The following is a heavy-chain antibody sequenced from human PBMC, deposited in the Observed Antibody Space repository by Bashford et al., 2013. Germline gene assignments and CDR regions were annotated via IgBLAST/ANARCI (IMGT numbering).Heavy chain of an antibody. D-gene: IGHD3-3*01. CDR1: GGSISSGRYY. Sequence: RPLLYSSETLSLTCTVSGGSISSGRYYWSWIRQHPGKGLEWIAYIYYSGSTYYNPSLKSRLTMSVDTSKNQFSLKLSSVTAADTAVYYCARNYVFWSGYYSCFDHWGQGTLVTVSS. V-gene: IGHV4-31*03. CDR3: ARNYVFWSGYYSCFDH. CDR2: IYYSGST. J-gene: IGHJ4*02.